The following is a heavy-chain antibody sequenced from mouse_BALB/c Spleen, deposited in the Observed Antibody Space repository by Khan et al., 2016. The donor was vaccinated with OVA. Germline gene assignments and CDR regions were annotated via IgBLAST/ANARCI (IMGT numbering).Heavy chain of an antibody. Sequence: VQLQQSGAELVKPGASVKLSCTASGFNIKDTYMHWVKQRPEQGLEWIGRIDPANGNTKYDPKFQGKATITADTSSNTAYLQLSSLTSEDTAVYYCARGDYGYGYAMDYWGQGTSVTVSS. D-gene: IGHD1-2*01. CDR1: GFNIKDTY. J-gene: IGHJ4*01. V-gene: IGHV14-3*02. CDR3: ARGDYGYGYAMDY. CDR2: IDPANGNT.